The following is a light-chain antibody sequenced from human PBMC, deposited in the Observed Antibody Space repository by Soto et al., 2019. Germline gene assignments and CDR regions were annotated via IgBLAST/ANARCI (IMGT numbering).Light chain of an antibody. Sequence: KVMTQSPATLSVTKGERATLSCRASQNIYSIVGWYQLRPGQAPRLLIYRASTRAPGIPARFSGSGSGTEFTLTISSLQSEDFTVYYCQQYGSPITFGQGTLLEI. CDR2: RAS. J-gene: IGKJ5*01. CDR1: QNIYSI. V-gene: IGKV3-15*01. CDR3: QQYGSPIT.